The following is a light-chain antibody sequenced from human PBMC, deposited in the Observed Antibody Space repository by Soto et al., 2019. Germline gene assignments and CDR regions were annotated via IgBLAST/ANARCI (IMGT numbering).Light chain of an antibody. CDR3: HQYGSSR. V-gene: IGKV3-20*01. J-gene: IGKJ1*01. CDR2: GAS. CDR1: QSVSSSY. Sequence: EIVLTQSPGTLSLSLGARATHSCRASQSVSSSYLAWYQQKPGQAPRLLIYGASSRATGIPDRFSGSGSGTDFTLTISRLEPEDFAVYYCHQYGSSRVGQGTKVDIK.